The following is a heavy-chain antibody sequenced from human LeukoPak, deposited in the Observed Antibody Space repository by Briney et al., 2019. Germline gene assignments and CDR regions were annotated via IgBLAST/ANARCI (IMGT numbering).Heavy chain of an antibody. D-gene: IGHD1-26*01. CDR2: IRYDGSNK. CDR3: AKESVGELSTIDY. V-gene: IGHV3-30*02. Sequence: PGGSLRLSCAASGFTFSSYGMHWVRQAPGKGLEWVAFIRYDGSNKYYADSVKGRFTISRDNSKNTLYLQVNSLRAEDTAVYYCAKESVGELSTIDYWGQGTLVTVSS. J-gene: IGHJ4*02. CDR1: GFTFSSYG.